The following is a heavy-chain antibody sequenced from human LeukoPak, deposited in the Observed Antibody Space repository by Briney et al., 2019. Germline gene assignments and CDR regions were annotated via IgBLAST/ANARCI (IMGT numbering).Heavy chain of an antibody. D-gene: IGHD4-23*01. V-gene: IGHV3-7*01. CDR3: RSGGAAPGSFDN. Sequence: GGSLRLSCAASGFPFSDYWMSWMRQAPGKGLEWVANIKYDGNEEYYVDPVKGRFTISRDKAKNSLYLQLNSLRVEDTAVYYCRSGGAAPGSFDNWGQGTLVIVSP. CDR1: GFPFSDYW. CDR2: IKYDGNEE. J-gene: IGHJ4*02.